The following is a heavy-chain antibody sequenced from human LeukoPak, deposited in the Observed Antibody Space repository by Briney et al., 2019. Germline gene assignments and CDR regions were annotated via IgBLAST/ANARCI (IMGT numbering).Heavy chain of an antibody. CDR1: GFTFSSYW. V-gene: IGHV3-7*01. CDR2: IEQDGSAK. D-gene: IGHD1-1*01. CDR3: AKDGHWTFDY. Sequence: GGSLRLSCAASGFTFSSYWMSWVRQAPGKGLEWVANIEQDGSAKNYGDSVKGRFTISRDNAKNSLYLQMNSLRVEDTAVYYCAKDGHWTFDYWGQGTLVTVSS. J-gene: IGHJ4*02.